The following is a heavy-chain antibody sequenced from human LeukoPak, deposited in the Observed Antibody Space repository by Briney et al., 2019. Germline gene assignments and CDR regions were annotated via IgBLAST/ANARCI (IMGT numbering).Heavy chain of an antibody. J-gene: IGHJ4*02. Sequence: GGSLRLSCAASGSTFSSYGMHWVRQAPGKGLEWVAVISYDGSNKYYADSVEGRFTISRDNSKNTLYLQMNSLRAEDTAVYYCAKISRTPSDYWGQGTLVTVSS. V-gene: IGHV3-30*18. CDR2: ISYDGSNK. CDR3: AKISRTPSDY. CDR1: GSTFSSYG.